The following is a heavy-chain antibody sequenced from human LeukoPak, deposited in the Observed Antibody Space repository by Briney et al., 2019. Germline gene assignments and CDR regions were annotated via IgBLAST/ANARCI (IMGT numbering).Heavy chain of an antibody. J-gene: IGHJ4*02. V-gene: IGHV3-21*01. D-gene: IGHD5-18*01. CDR3: ARALGYNYGYSLCFDY. CDR2: TSSSRSYI. CDR1: GFTFSSYS. Sequence: PGGSLRLSCAASGFTFSSYSMNWVRQAPGKGLEWVSSTSSSRSYIYYADSVKGRFTISRDNAKNSLYLQMNSLRAEDTAVYYCARALGYNYGYSLCFDYWGQGTLVSASS.